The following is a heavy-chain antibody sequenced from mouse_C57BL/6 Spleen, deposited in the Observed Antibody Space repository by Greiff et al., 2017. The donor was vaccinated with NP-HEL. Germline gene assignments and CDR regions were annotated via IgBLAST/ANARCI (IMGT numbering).Heavy chain of an antibody. CDR2: FHPYNDDN. CDR1: GYTFTTYT. V-gene: IGHV1-47*01. J-gene: IGHJ2*01. D-gene: IGHD2-3*01. Sequence: QVQLQQSGAELVKPGASVKMSCKASGYTFTTYTIEWMKQNHGKSLEWIGNFHPYNDDNKYNEKFKGKGTLTVEKSSSTVYLELSRLTSDDSAVYYCASGREMDYFDHWCQGATLTVSS. CDR3: ASGREMDYFDH.